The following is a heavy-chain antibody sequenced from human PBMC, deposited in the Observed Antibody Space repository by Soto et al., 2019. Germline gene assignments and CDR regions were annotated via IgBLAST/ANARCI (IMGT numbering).Heavy chain of an antibody. J-gene: IGHJ3*02. CDR3: ARVSPTMWTAAGLGAFDI. CDR2: ISGSGGST. Sequence: EVQLLESGGGLVQPGGSLRLSCAASGFTFSSYAMSWVRQAPGKGLEWVSAISGSGGSTYYADSVKGRFTISRDNSKNTLYLQMNSLRAEDTAVYYCARVSPTMWTAAGLGAFDIWGQGTMVTVSS. V-gene: IGHV3-23*01. CDR1: GFTFSSYA. D-gene: IGHD6-13*01.